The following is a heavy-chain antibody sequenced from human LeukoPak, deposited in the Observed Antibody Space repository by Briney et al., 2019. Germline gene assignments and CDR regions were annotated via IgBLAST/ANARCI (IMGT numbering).Heavy chain of an antibody. CDR2: IYHSGST. V-gene: IGHV4-38-2*02. CDR1: GYSISSDYY. Sequence: SETLSLTCTVSGYSISSDYYWGWVRQPPGKGLEWIGSIYHSGSTYYNPSLKSRVTISVDTSKNQFSLKLTSVTAADTAVYYCARAIEVGAMTPFDYWGQGTLVTVSS. D-gene: IGHD1-26*01. J-gene: IGHJ4*02. CDR3: ARAIEVGAMTPFDY.